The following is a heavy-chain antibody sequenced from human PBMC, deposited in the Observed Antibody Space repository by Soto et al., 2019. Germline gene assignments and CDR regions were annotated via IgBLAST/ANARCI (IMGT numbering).Heavy chain of an antibody. CDR3: TRDASRDSSARGWFDP. Sequence: QLGGSLRLSCVGSGFTFSNHWMNWVRQAPGQGLEWVANIKADGSEKYYVDSVKGRFTISRDNAKNSLHLQMNSLRAEDTAVYYCTRDASRDSSARGWFDPWGPGTLVTVSS. D-gene: IGHD6-13*01. V-gene: IGHV3-7*01. J-gene: IGHJ5*02. CDR2: IKADGSEK. CDR1: GFTFSNHW.